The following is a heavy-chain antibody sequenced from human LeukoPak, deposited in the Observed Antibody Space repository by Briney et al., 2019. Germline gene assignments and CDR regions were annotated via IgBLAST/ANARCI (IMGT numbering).Heavy chain of an antibody. CDR3: ARGGPGGASSY. J-gene: IGHJ4*02. CDR2: INPSGGST. D-gene: IGHD2-8*02. CDR1: GYTFTSYF. Sequence: ASVKVSCKASGYTFTSYFIHWVRQAPGQGLEWMGMINPSGGSTSYAQKFQGRVTMTRDTSTSTVYVELSGLRSEDTAVHYCARGGPGGASSYWGQGTLVTVSS. V-gene: IGHV1-46*01.